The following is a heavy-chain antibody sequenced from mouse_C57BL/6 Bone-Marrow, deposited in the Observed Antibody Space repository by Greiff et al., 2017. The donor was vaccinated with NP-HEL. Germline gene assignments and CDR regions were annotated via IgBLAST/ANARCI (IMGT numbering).Heavy chain of an antibody. CDR3: ARSYGNYYFDY. CDR1: GYTFTNYW. D-gene: IGHD2-1*01. V-gene: IGHV1-63*01. Sequence: VQLQQSGAELVRPGTSVKMSCKASGYTFTNYWIGWVKQRPGHGLEWIGDIYPGGGYTNYNEKFKGKATLTADKSTSTAYMQFSSLTSEDSAIYYCARSYGNYYFDYWGQGTTLTVSS. J-gene: IGHJ2*01. CDR2: IYPGGGYT.